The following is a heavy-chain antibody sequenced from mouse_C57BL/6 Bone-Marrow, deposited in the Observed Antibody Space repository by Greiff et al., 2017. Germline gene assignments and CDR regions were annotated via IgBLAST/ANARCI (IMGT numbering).Heavy chain of an antibody. D-gene: IGHD1-1*01. Sequence: VQLQQSGPELVKPGASVKLSCKASGYTFTSYDINWVKQRPGQGLEWIGWIYPRDGSTKYNEKFKGKATLTVDTSSSTAYMELHSLPSEDSAVYFGAIDYGSSDWYFDVWGTGTTVTVSA. CDR1: GYTFTSYD. V-gene: IGHV1-85*01. J-gene: IGHJ1*03. CDR2: IYPRDGST. CDR3: AIDYGSSDWYFDV.